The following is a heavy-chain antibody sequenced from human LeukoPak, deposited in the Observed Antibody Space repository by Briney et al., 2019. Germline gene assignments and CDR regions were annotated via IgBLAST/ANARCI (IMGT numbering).Heavy chain of an antibody. CDR3: ARDLGPYGSGRLNYYYYYYMDV. Sequence: ASVKVSCKASGYTFASYYMHWVRQAPGQGLEWMGWISAYNGNTNYAQKLQGRVTMTTDTSTSTAYMELRSLRSDDTAVYYCARDLGPYGSGRLNYYYYYYMDVWGKGTTVTVSS. J-gene: IGHJ6*03. CDR1: GYTFASYY. D-gene: IGHD3-10*01. V-gene: IGHV1-18*04. CDR2: ISAYNGNT.